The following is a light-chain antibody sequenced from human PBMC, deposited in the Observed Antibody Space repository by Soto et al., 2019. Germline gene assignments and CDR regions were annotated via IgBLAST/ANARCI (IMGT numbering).Light chain of an antibody. CDR1: QTLRRTY. CDR3: QQDCSSPQT. Sequence: EIVLLQSPGTLSLSPGERATLSRRASQTLRRTYIAWYQQKPGQAPRVLIYGASKRATGIPDRFSGSGSGTDFTLTISSLQPEDFAVYYCQQDCSSPQTFGGGTKVDIK. V-gene: IGKV3-20*01. J-gene: IGKJ4*01. CDR2: GAS.